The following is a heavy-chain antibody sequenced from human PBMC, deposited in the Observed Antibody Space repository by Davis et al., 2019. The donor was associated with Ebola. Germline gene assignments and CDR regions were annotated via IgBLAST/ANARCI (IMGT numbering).Heavy chain of an antibody. J-gene: IGHJ2*01. V-gene: IGHV1-46*01. CDR2: INPSGGST. CDR1: GYTFTSYY. D-gene: IGHD4-17*01. CDR3: AREAGNYGDYSNWYFDL. Sequence: ASVKVSCKASGYTFTSYYMHWVRQAPGQGLEWMGIINPSGGSTSYAQKLQGRVTMTTDTSTSTAYMELRSLRSDDTAVYYCAREAGNYGDYSNWYFDLWGRGTLVTVSS.